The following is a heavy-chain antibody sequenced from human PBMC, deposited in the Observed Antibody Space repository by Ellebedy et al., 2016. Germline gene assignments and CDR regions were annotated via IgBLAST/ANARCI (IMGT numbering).Heavy chain of an antibody. J-gene: IGHJ4*02. V-gene: IGHV1-46*01. D-gene: IGHD3-10*01. CDR1: AYTFTSYY. CDR3: ARAHYGSGSYSHFDY. Sequence: ASVKVSCKASAYTFTSYYIHWVRQAPGQGLEWMGIINPSGCSTSYAQKLQGRVTMTRDTSTSTVYMELSSLRSEDTAVYYCARAHYGSGSYSHFDYWGQGTLVTVSS. CDR2: INPSGCST.